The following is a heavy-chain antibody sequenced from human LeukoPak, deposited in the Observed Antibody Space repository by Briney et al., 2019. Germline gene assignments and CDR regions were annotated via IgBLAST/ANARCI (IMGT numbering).Heavy chain of an antibody. CDR3: ARDYSGSYYRNTFDY. Sequence: ASVKVSCKASGYTFTSYAMHWVRQTPGQRLEWMGWINAGNGNTKYSQKFQGRVTITRDTSASTAYMELSSLRSEDTAVYYCARDYSGSYYRNTFDYWGQGTLVTVSS. CDR1: GYTFTSYA. D-gene: IGHD1-26*01. V-gene: IGHV1-3*01. CDR2: INAGNGNT. J-gene: IGHJ4*02.